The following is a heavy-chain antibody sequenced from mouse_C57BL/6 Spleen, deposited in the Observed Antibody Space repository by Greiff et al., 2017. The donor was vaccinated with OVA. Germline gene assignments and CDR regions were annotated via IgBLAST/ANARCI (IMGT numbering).Heavy chain of an antibody. CDR1: GFTFSDYY. V-gene: IGHV5-12*01. CDR3: ARSEPENYYAMDY. Sequence: EVKLVESGGGLVQPGGSLKLSCAASGFTFSDYYMYWVRQTPEQRLEWVAYISNGGGSTYYPDTVKGRFTISRDNAKNTLYLQMSRRKSEDTAMYYCARSEPENYYAMDYWGQGTSVTVSS. J-gene: IGHJ4*01. CDR2: ISNGGGST.